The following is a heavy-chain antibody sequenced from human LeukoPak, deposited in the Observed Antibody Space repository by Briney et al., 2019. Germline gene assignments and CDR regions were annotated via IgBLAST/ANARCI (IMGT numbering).Heavy chain of an antibody. V-gene: IGHV1-18*01. CDR3: ARGGDVVVYSDY. D-gene: IGHD2-15*01. CDR2: ISAYNGNT. CDR1: GYTFTSYG. Sequence: GASVKVSCKASGYTFTSYGISWVRQAPGQGLEWMGWISAYNGNTNYAQKLQGRVTMTTDTSTRTAYLELRSLSADDTAVYYCARGGDVVVYSDYWGQGTLVTVSS. J-gene: IGHJ4*02.